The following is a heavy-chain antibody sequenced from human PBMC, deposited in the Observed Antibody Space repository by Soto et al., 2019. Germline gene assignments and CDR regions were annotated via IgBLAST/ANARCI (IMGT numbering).Heavy chain of an antibody. CDR1: GFTVSSFD. V-gene: IGHV3-23*01. Sequence: GGSLRLSCAASGFTVSSFDMSWVRQAPGKGLEWVSVISAGGRTYYADSVKGRFTLSRDISKNTVYLQMNSLRAEDTAVYYCRQSLRGLVYWGQGTLVTVSS. CDR2: ISAGGRT. CDR3: RQSLRGLVY. D-gene: IGHD3-10*01. J-gene: IGHJ4*02.